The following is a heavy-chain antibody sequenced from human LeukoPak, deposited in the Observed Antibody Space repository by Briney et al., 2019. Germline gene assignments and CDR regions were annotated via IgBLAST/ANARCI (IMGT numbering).Heavy chain of an antibody. D-gene: IGHD5-24*01. CDR2: IHHSGST. V-gene: IGHV4-34*01. CDR1: GGSFSGYC. CDR3: ARSRGWLQSHPLGY. Sequence: SETLSLTCAVYGGSFSGYCWSWIRQPPGKGLECIGEIHHSGSTNYNPSLKSRVTLSVDTSKNQFSLKLSSVTAADTAVYYCARSRGWLQSHPLGYWGQGTLVTVSS. J-gene: IGHJ4*02.